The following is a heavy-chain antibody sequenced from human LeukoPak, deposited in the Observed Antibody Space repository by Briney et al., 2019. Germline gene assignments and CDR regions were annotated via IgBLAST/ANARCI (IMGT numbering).Heavy chain of an antibody. D-gene: IGHD3-22*01. V-gene: IGHV3-30-3*01. Sequence: GRSLRLSCAASGFTFSSYAMHWVRQAPGKGLEGVAVISYDGSNKYYADSVKGRFTISRDNSKNTLYLQMNSLRAEDTAVYYCARDPLRYYDSSGFLDYWGQGTLVTVSS. CDR2: ISYDGSNK. J-gene: IGHJ4*02. CDR1: GFTFSSYA. CDR3: ARDPLRYYDSSGFLDY.